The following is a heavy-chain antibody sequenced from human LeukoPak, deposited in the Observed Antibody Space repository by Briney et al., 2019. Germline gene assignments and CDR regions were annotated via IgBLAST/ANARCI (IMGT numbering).Heavy chain of an antibody. J-gene: IGHJ4*02. V-gene: IGHV1-69*06. CDR3: ARGGRRAVAGTTGY. CDR1: GGTFSIYA. D-gene: IGHD6-19*01. Sequence: GSSVKVSCKASGGTFSIYAISWVRQAPGQGLEWMGGIIPIFGTANYAQKFQGRVTITADKSTSTAYMELSSLRSEDTAVYYCARGGRRAVAGTTGYWGQGTLVTVSS. CDR2: IIPIFGTA.